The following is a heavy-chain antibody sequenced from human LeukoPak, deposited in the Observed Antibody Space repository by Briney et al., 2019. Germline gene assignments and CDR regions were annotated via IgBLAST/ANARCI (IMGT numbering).Heavy chain of an antibody. J-gene: IGHJ4*02. D-gene: IGHD6-13*01. CDR2: IRYDGSNK. V-gene: IGHV3-30*02. CDR3: AQSGSSWYGFDY. CDR1: GFTLSSYD. Sequence: GGSLRLSCAASGFTLSSYDMHWVRQAPGKGLEWVAFIRYDGSNKYYADSVKGRFTISRDNSENTLYLQMNGLRPEDTAVYYCAQSGSSWYGFDYWGQGTLVTVSS.